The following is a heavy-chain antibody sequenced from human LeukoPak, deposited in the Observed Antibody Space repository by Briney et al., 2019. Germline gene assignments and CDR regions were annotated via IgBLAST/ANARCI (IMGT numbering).Heavy chain of an antibody. D-gene: IGHD3-3*01. J-gene: IGHJ4*02. CDR1: GYSFTSYW. V-gene: IGHV5-51*01. CDR3: ARTDYDFWSGYYPFFDY. CDR2: IYPGDSDT. Sequence: GESLKISCKGSGYSFTSYWIGWVRQMPGKGLEWMGIIYPGDSDTRYSPSFQGQVTISADKSISTAYLQWSSLKASDTAMNYCARTDYDFWSGYYPFFDYWGQGTLVTVSS.